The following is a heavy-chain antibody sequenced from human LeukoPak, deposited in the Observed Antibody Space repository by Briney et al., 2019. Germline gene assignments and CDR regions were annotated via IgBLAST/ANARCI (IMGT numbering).Heavy chain of an antibody. V-gene: IGHV3-23*01. D-gene: IGHD3-10*01. CDR1: GFTFSNYW. J-gene: IGHJ4*02. CDR2: ISGSGGST. Sequence: GGSLRLSCAASGFTFSNYWMNWVRQAPGKGLEWVSAISGSGGSTYYADSVKGRFTISRDNSKNTLYLQMNSLRAEDTAVYYCAKELLWFGESRGGFDYWGQGTLVTVSS. CDR3: AKELLWFGESRGGFDY.